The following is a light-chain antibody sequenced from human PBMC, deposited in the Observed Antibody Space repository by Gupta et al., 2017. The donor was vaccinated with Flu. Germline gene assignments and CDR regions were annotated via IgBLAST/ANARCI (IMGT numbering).Light chain of an antibody. CDR2: KDT. J-gene: IGLJ3*02. Sequence: SYELIQPPSVSVSPGQTARITCSGDALPKQYAYWYKKRAGQAPVLLIYKDTERPSGIPERFSGSSSGTTVTLTITGAQTEDEADYYCQSVDSSGSYAVFGGGTKLTVL. V-gene: IGLV3-25*01. CDR3: QSVDSSGSYAV. CDR1: ALPKQY.